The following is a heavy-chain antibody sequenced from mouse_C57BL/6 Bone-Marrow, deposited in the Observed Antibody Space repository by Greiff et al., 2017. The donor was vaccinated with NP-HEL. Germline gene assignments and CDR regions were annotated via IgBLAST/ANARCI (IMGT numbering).Heavy chain of an antibody. J-gene: IGHJ3*01. D-gene: IGHD1-1*01. CDR3: ARRRGYGSSEFAY. V-gene: IGHV1-78*01. CDR1: GYTFTDHT. CDR2: IYPRDGSA. Sequence: VQLQQSDAELVKPGASVKISCKVSGYTFTDHTIHWMKQRPEQGLEWIGYIYPRDGSAKYNEKFKGKATLTADKSSSTAYMQLNSLTSEDSAVYFCARRRGYGSSEFAYWGQGTLVTVSA.